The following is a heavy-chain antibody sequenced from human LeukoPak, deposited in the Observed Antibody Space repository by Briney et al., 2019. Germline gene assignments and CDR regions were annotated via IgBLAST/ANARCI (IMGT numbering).Heavy chain of an antibody. CDR1: GFTFSDQS. CDR2: ISSNSLHI. D-gene: IGHD5-12*01. CDR3: TKVVRIVATPEYYYDY. Sequence: GGSLRLSCAASGFTFSDQSMNWVRQAPGKGLEWVSSISSNSLHIFYADSVKGRFTISRDKSKNTLYLQMNSLRADDTAVYYCTKVVRIVATPEYYYDYWGQGTLLTVSS. J-gene: IGHJ4*02. V-gene: IGHV3-21*01.